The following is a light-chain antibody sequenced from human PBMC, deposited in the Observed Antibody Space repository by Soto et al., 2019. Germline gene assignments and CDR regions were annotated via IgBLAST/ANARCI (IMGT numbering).Light chain of an antibody. CDR3: QMSNQYPRP. J-gene: IGKJ1*01. V-gene: IGKV1-5*01. CDR1: HTMSGC. Sequence: DVRMTQNHSSLCGCVEHRDTINCRASHTMSGCLAGDQPKPGKAPKHLIFDSSTLKSGVPSRFSGSGFGTEFTLTIGCLHADDSALYYCQMSNQYPRPFGQGTKVDIK. CDR2: DSS.